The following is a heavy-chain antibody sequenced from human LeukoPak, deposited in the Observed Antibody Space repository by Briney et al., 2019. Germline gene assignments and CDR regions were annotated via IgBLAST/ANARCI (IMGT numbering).Heavy chain of an antibody. J-gene: IGHJ3*02. CDR2: IYYSGST. D-gene: IGHD6-19*01. Sequence: PSETLSLTCTVSGGSVNSGNYYWSWIRQPPGKGLEWIGEIYYSGSTNYNPSLKSRVTISLDTSKNQFSLKLSSVTAADTAVYYCARRQNRGSSGWYSSDDAFDIWGQGTMVTVSS. CDR1: GGSVNSGNYY. CDR3: ARRQNRGSSGWYSSDDAFDI. V-gene: IGHV4-61*01.